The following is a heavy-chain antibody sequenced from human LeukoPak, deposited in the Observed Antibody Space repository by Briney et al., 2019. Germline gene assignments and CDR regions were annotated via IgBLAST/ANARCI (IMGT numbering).Heavy chain of an antibody. J-gene: IGHJ3*02. V-gene: IGHV3-20*01. D-gene: IGHD3-16*01. CDR1: GFTFDDYG. CDR2: INWNGGST. CDR3: ARVTARPACRAFDI. Sequence: GGSLRLSCAASGFTFDDYGMSWVRQAPGKGLEWVSGINWNGGSTGYADSVKGRFTISRDNAKNSLYLQMNSLRAEDTALYHCARVTARPACRAFDIWGQGTMVTVSS.